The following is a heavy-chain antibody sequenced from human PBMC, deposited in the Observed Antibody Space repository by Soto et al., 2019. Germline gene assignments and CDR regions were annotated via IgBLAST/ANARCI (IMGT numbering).Heavy chain of an antibody. D-gene: IGHD6-13*01. J-gene: IGHJ6*02. CDR3: ANAGYSSSWYGMDV. CDR1: GFTFSSYG. V-gene: IGHV3-30*18. Sequence: GGSLRLSCAASGFTFSSYGMHWVRQAPGKGLEWVAVTSYDGSNKYYADSVKGRFTISRDNSKNTLYLQMNSLRAEDTAVYYCANAGYSSSWYGMDVWGPGTTVTV. CDR2: TSYDGSNK.